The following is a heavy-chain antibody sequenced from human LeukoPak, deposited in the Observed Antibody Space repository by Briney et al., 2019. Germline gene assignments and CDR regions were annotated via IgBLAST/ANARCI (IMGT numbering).Heavy chain of an antibody. V-gene: IGHV2-70*11. CDR1: GFSLSTSGMC. Sequence: SGPTLVNPTQTLTLTCTFSGFSLSTSGMCVSWIRQRPGKALEWLARIDWDDDKYYSTSLKTRLTISKDTSKNQVVLTMTNMDPVDTATYYCARMSVGATRVDYWGQGTLVTVSS. CDR2: IDWDDDK. D-gene: IGHD1-26*01. J-gene: IGHJ4*02. CDR3: ARMSVGATRVDY.